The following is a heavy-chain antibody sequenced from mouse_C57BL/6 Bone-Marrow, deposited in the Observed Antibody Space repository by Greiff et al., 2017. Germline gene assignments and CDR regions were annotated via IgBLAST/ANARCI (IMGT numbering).Heavy chain of an antibody. D-gene: IGHD1-1*01. V-gene: IGHV14-4*01. CDR3: TTFPLMTTVGATDYFDD. CDR2: IDPENGET. CDR1: GFNIKDDY. Sequence: EVHLVESGAEPVRPGASVKLFCTASGFNIKDDYMHWVKQRPEPGLEWIGWIDPENGETEYASKFQGKATITADTSSNTAYLQLNSLTSGDTAVYYCTTFPLMTTVGATDYFDDWGQGTTLTVSS. J-gene: IGHJ2*01.